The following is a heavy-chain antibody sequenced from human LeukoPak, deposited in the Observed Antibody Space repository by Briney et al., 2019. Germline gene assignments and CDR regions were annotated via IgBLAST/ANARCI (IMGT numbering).Heavy chain of an antibody. V-gene: IGHV1-2*02. CDR1: GYTFTIYY. D-gene: IGHD2-2*02. CDR2: INPNSGAT. CDR3: ARNPPYCTSASCYNDY. Sequence: ASVKVSCKASGYTFTIYYMHWVRQAPGQGLEWMGWINPNSGATSYAQRFQGRVTMTRDTSISTAYMELSGLTSDDTAVYYCARNPPYCTSASCYNDYWGQGTLVTVSS. J-gene: IGHJ4*02.